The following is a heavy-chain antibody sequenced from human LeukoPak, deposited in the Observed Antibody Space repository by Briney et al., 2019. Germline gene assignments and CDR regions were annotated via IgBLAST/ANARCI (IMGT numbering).Heavy chain of an antibody. CDR3: LRGTSMAAGAF. V-gene: IGHV4-39*07. D-gene: IGHD2/OR15-2a*01. CDR1: GASITSSGYY. CDR2: IYYDGSP. Sequence: SETLSLTCTVSGASITSSGYYWGWIRQSPGKGLEWIGSIYYDGSPYYNPSLKSRVTISLDMSKNQSSLKVTSVTAADTAVYYCLRGTSMAAGAFWGQGIRITVSS. J-gene: IGHJ1*01.